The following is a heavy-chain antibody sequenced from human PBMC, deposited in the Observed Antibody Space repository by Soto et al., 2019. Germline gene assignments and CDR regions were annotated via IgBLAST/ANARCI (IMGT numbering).Heavy chain of an antibody. V-gene: IGHV3-21*01. J-gene: IGHJ3*02. D-gene: IGHD3-22*01. Sequence: QAPGKGLEWVSSISSSSSYIYYADSVKGRFTISRDNAKNSLYLQMNSLRAEDTAVYYCARDRVAYYYDSSGYPSEAFDIWGQGTMVTVSS. CDR3: ARDRVAYYYDSSGYPSEAFDI. CDR2: ISSSSSYI.